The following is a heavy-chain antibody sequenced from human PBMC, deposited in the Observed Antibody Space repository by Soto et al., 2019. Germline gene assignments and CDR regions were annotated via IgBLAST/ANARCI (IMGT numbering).Heavy chain of an antibody. J-gene: IGHJ3*02. Sequence: GGSLRLSCAASGFTFSSYAMHWVRQAPGKGLEWVVVISYDGSNKYYADSVKGRFTISRDNSKNTLYLQMNSLRAEDTAVYYCESGLIVVVTGYAFDIWGQGTMVTVSS. V-gene: IGHV3-30-3*01. CDR2: ISYDGSNK. D-gene: IGHD2-21*02. CDR1: GFTFSSYA. CDR3: ESGLIVVVTGYAFDI.